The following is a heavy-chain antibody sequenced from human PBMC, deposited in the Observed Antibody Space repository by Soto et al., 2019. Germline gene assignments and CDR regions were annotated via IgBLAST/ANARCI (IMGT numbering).Heavy chain of an antibody. CDR2: ISGSGGST. CDR3: AKDPHSSGWYFDY. J-gene: IGHJ4*02. V-gene: IGHV3-23*01. CDR1: GFTFRSFT. D-gene: IGHD6-19*01. Sequence: GGSLRLSCAASGFTFRSFTMNWVRQAPGKGLEWVSTISGSGGSTYYADAVKGRFTISRDNSKNTLYLQMNSLRAEDTAVYYCAKDPHSSGWYFDYWGQGTLVTVSS.